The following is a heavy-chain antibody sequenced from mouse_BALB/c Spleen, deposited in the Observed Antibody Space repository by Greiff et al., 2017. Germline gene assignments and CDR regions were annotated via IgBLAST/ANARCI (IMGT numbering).Heavy chain of an antibody. J-gene: IGHJ1*01. CDR2: IDTSDSYT. Sequence: QVQLKQPGAELVMPGASVKMSCKASGYTFTDYWMHWVKQRPGQGLEWIGSIDTSDSYTSYNQKFKGKATLTVDESSSTAYMQLSSLTSEDSAVYYCARRRDWYFDVWGAGTTVTVSS. V-gene: IGHV1-69*01. CDR3: ARRRDWYFDV. CDR1: GYTFTDYW.